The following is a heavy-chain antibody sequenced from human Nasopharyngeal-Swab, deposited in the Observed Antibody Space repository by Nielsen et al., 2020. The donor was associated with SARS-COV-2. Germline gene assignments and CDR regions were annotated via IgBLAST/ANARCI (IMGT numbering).Heavy chain of an antibody. CDR2: ISYDGSNK. J-gene: IGHJ4*02. V-gene: IGHV3-30*14. CDR1: GFTFSSYA. D-gene: IGHD3-16*02. CDR3: ARGKITFGGIIAALDY. Sequence: GESLKISCAASGFTFSSYAMHWVRQAPGKGLEWVAVISYDGSNKYYADSVKGRFTISRHSSKSTLYLRMNSLRAEDTAVYYCARGKITFGGIIAALDYWGQGTLVTVSS.